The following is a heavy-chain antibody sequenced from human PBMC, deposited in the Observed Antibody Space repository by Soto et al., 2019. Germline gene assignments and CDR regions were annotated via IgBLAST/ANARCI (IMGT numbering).Heavy chain of an antibody. CDR2: INHSGST. CDR1: GGSFSGYY. J-gene: IGHJ4*02. V-gene: IGHV4-34*01. Sequence: QVQLQQWGAGLLKPSETLSLTCAVYGGSFSGYYWSWIRQPPVKGLEWIGEINHSGSTNYNPSLKSRVTISVDTSKIQFSLNRTSVTAADTAVYSCERGRDQQLVPGCYFDYWGQGSLVTVS. D-gene: IGHD6-13*01. CDR3: ERGRDQQLVPGCYFDY.